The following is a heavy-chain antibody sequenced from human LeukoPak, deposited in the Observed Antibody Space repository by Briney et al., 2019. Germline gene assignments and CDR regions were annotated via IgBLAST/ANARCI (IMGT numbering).Heavy chain of an antibody. CDR1: GFTFSSYA. J-gene: IGHJ4*02. D-gene: IGHD1-26*01. CDR2: ISASGGST. V-gene: IGHV3-23*01. Sequence: GGSLRLSCAASGFTFSSYAMSWVRQAPGKGLEWVSLISASGGSTYYADSMQGRFTVSRDNSKNTLYLQIDSLRAEDTAVYYCAKIRQGATGFDYWGQGTLVTVSS. CDR3: AKIRQGATGFDY.